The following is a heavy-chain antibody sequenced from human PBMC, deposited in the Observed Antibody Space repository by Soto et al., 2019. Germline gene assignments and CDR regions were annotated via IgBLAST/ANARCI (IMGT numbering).Heavy chain of an antibody. Sequence: EVQLVQSGAEVKKPGDSLRISCKGSGYIFTNYWIAWVRQMPGKGLEWMGIIHPRDSDTRYSPSFQGQVTMSADKTISAAYLQWSSLKASDTAIYYCARHGTYVDWGQGTLVTVSS. J-gene: IGHJ4*02. CDR1: GYIFTNYW. D-gene: IGHD1-1*01. V-gene: IGHV5-51*01. CDR3: ARHGTYVD. CDR2: IHPRDSDT.